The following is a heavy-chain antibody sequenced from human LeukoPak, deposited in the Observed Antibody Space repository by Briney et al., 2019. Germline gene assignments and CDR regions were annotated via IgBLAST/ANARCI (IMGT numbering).Heavy chain of an antibody. CDR3: ARLAWGRLDY. Sequence: SETLSLTCFVSGASMTNYYWGWIRQPPGKGLEWIGSIYYSGSTYYNPSLKSRVTISVDTSKNQFSLKLSSVTAADTAVYYCARLAWGRLDYLGQGTLVTVSS. J-gene: IGHJ4*02. CDR2: IYYSGST. CDR1: GASMTNYY. V-gene: IGHV4-39*01. D-gene: IGHD7-27*01.